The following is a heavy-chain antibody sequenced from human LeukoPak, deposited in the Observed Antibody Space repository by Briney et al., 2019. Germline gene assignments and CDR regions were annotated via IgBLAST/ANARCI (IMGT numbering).Heavy chain of an antibody. D-gene: IGHD3-16*01. CDR3: ARVYGGTFDY. CDR2: IYHSGST. V-gene: IGHV4-30-2*01. Sequence: SETLSLTCAVSGGSISSGGYSWSWIRQPPGKGLEWIGYIYHSGSTYYNPFLKSRVTISVDRSKNQFSLKLSSVTAADTAVYYCARVYGGTFDYWGQGTLVTVSS. J-gene: IGHJ4*02. CDR1: GGSISSGGYS.